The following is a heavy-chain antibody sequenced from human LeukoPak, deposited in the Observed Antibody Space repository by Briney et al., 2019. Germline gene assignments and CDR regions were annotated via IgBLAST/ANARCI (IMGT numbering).Heavy chain of an antibody. CDR3: AKNTGRDFPKAFDY. CDR1: GFTFSSYN. CDR2: ISSRSSDI. V-gene: IGHV3-48*01. D-gene: IGHD3-3*01. J-gene: IGHJ4*02. Sequence: PGGSLRLSCVASGFTFSSYNINWVRQAPGKGLEWVSYISSRSSDILYADSVKGRFTISRDNAKNSLYLQMNSLRAEDTAVYYCAKNTGRDFPKAFDYWGQGTLVTVSS.